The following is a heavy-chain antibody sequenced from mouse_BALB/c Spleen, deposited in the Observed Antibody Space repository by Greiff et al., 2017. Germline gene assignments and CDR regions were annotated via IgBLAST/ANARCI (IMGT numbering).Heavy chain of an antibody. D-gene: IGHD1-1*01. CDR1: GYTFTSYT. Sequence: QVQLKQSAAELARPGASVKMSCKASGYTFTSYTMHWVKQRPGQGLEWIGYINPSSGYTEYNQKFKDKTTLTADKSSSTAYMQLSSLTSEDSAVYYCASSQLLRGYYFDYWGQGTTLTVSS. CDR2: INPSSGYT. V-gene: IGHV1-4*02. CDR3: ASSQLLRGYYFDY. J-gene: IGHJ2*01.